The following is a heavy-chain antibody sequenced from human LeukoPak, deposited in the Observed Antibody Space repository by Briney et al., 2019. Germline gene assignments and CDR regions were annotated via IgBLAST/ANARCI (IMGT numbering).Heavy chain of an antibody. Sequence: ASVKVSCKVSGYTLTELSMHWVRQAPGKGLEWMGGFDPEDGETIYAQKFQGRVTMTEDTSTDTAYMELSSLRSEDTAVYYCATGSKGATCYYYYYMDVWGKGTTVTVSS. CDR1: GYTLTELS. J-gene: IGHJ6*03. D-gene: IGHD1-26*01. CDR2: FDPEDGET. V-gene: IGHV1-24*01. CDR3: ATGSKGATCYYYYYMDV.